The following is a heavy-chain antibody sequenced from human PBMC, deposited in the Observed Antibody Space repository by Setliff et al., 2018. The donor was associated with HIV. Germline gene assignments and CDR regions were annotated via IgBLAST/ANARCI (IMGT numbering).Heavy chain of an antibody. CDR1: GGTFSSYT. Sequence: SVKVSCKASGGTFSSYTISWVRQAPGQGLEWMGGIIPIFGTANFAQKFQGRVTITTDESTSTAYMELSSMRSEDTAMYYCARPPLLNYYDSSGYSHDAFDIWGQGTMVTVSS. J-gene: IGHJ3*02. CDR3: ARPPLLNYYDSSGYSHDAFDI. CDR2: IIPIFGTA. D-gene: IGHD3-22*01. V-gene: IGHV1-69*05.